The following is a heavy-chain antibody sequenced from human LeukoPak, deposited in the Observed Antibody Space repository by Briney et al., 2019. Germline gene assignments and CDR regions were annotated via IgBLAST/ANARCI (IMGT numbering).Heavy chain of an antibody. Sequence: PGGSLRLSCAASGFTFDDYAMHWVRQAPGKGLEWVSGISWNSGSIGYADSVKGRFTISRDNAKNSLYLQMNSLRAEDTALYYCAKDSGYDYQAFDIWGQGTMVTVSS. J-gene: IGHJ3*02. V-gene: IGHV3-9*01. D-gene: IGHD5-12*01. CDR1: GFTFDDYA. CDR3: AKDSGYDYQAFDI. CDR2: ISWNSGSI.